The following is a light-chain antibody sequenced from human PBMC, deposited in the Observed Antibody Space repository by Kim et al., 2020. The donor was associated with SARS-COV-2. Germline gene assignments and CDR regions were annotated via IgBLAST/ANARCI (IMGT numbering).Light chain of an antibody. CDR1: SLRRYY. Sequence: LGQTVRITCQGDSLRRYYASWYQQKPGQAPVLVIYGKNNRPSGIPDRFSGSSSGNTASLTITGAQAEDEADYYCNSRDSSGTHLRVLGAGTKVAVL. CDR3: NSRDSSGTHLRV. J-gene: IGLJ1*01. V-gene: IGLV3-19*01. CDR2: GKN.